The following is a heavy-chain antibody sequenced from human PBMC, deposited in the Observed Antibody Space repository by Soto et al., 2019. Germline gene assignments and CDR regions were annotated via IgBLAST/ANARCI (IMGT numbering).Heavy chain of an antibody. Sequence: QVQLVLSGAEVRKPGSSVQVSCKASGGTFYTYTFSWVRQAPGQGLEWMGSITPIYPTTNYAEKFQGRLTVTADGSTNTAYMELNSLTSEDTAVYYCARIPRYSFPTSDDLDSWGQGTLVTVSS. J-gene: IGHJ4*02. CDR3: ARIPRYSFPTSDDLDS. CDR2: ITPIYPTT. D-gene: IGHD5-18*01. CDR1: GGTFYTYT. V-gene: IGHV1-69*15.